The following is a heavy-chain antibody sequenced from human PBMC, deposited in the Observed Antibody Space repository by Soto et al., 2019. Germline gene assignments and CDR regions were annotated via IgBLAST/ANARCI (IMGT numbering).Heavy chain of an antibody. CDR2: IYFSGST. CDR1: GGSFSSSSYY. J-gene: IGHJ5*01. Sequence: SETLSLTCTVSGGSFSSSSYYWGWVRQPPGKGLEWIGSIYFSGSTYYNPSLKSRVSISVDTSKKQFSLKLSAVTAAARAGYYSARSEGGNRFDPWGQGTLVTVSS. D-gene: IGHD3-16*01. CDR3: ARSEGGNRFDP. V-gene: IGHV4-39*01.